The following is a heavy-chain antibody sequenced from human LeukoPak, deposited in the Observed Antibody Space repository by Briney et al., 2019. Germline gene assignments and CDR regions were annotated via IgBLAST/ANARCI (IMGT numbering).Heavy chain of an antibody. D-gene: IGHD6-19*01. V-gene: IGHV3-23*01. J-gene: IGHJ4*02. CDR3: AKVTRIAVARDYFDY. CDR2: ISGGAGST. Sequence: GGSLRLSCAASRFTFSSSAMSWVRQAPGKGLEWVSTISGGAGSTYYADSVKGRFTISRDNSKNTLYVQMNSLRAEDTAVYYCAKVTRIAVARDYFDYWGQGTLVTVSS. CDR1: RFTFSSSA.